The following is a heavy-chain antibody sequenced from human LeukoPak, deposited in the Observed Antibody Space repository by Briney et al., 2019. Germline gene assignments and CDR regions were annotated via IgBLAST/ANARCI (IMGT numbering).Heavy chain of an antibody. D-gene: IGHD3-10*01. Sequence: PGRSLRLSCAASGFPFSTYWMSWVRQAPGKGLEWVANINQDGTETYYVDSVKGRFTISRDYAKNSLYLQMNSLRVEDTAVYFCAKVAKYYYGPETFYFFEQWGQGTPVTASS. J-gene: IGHJ4*02. CDR1: GFPFSTYW. V-gene: IGHV3-7*01. CDR2: INQDGTET. CDR3: AKVAKYYYGPETFYFFEQ.